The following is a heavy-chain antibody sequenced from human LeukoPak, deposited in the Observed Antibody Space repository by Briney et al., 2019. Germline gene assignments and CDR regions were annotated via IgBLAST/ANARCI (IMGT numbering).Heavy chain of an antibody. CDR2: FYAGGGT. CDR3: AREGKGEYSSSFDY. Sequence: PSQTLSLTCTVSGGSISSGDSFWSWIRQPAGKGLEWIGRFYAGGGTNYNPSLKSRVTISVDTSKNQFSLKLSSVTATDTAVYYCAREGKGEYSSSFDYWGQGTLVTVSS. CDR1: GGSISSGDSF. V-gene: IGHV4-61*02. D-gene: IGHD6-13*01. J-gene: IGHJ4*02.